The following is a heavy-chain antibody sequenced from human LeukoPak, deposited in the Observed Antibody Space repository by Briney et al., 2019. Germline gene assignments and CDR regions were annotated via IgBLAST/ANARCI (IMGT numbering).Heavy chain of an antibody. J-gene: IGHJ4*02. CDR2: IKQDGSEE. V-gene: IGHV3-7*01. CDR3: ASDKIVGATQFDY. Sequence: GGSLRLSCAASGFTFSSYWMSWVRQAPGKGLEWVANIKQDGSEEYYADSVKGRFTISRDNAKNSLYLQMDSLRAEDTAVYYCASDKIVGATQFDYWGQGILVTVSS. CDR1: GFTFSSYW. D-gene: IGHD1-26*01.